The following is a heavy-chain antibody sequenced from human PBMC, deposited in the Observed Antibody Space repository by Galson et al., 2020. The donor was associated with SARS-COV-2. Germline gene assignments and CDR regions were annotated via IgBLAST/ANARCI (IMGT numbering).Heavy chain of an antibody. CDR1: GFTFSSYA. Sequence: QASETLSLTCAASGFTFSSYAMHWVRQAPGKGLEWVAVISYDGSNKYYADSVKGRFTISRDNSKNTLYLQMNSLRAEDTAVYYCARDNGYSYGEYYFDYWGQGTLVTVSS. CDR2: ISYDGSNK. CDR3: ARDNGYSYGEYYFDY. D-gene: IGHD5-18*01. J-gene: IGHJ4*02. V-gene: IGHV3-30*04.